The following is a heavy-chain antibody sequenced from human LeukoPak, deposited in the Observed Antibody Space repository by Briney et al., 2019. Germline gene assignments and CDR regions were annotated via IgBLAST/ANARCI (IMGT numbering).Heavy chain of an antibody. Sequence: KSGESLKISCKSSGHSFTSYWIGWVRQMPGKGLEWMGIIYPGDSNTRYSPSFQGQVTISADKSVRTAYLQWRSLKASDTAMYYCARLAYCGGDCYSRWFDPWGQGTLVTVSS. CDR3: ARLAYCGGDCYSRWFDP. CDR2: IYPGDSNT. D-gene: IGHD2-21*02. J-gene: IGHJ5*02. CDR1: GHSFTSYW. V-gene: IGHV5-51*01.